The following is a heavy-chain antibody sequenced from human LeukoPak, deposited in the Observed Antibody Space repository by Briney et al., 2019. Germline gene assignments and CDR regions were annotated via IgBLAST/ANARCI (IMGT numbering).Heavy chain of an antibody. Sequence: SQTLSLTCTVSGGSISSGSYYGSCIRQPAGKGLEWIGRIYISGGTNYNPSLKNRVSISVDTSKNQFSLKLSSVTAADTAVYYCARAVKDSSSWARFDRRGQPTLVTVSS. V-gene: IGHV4-61*02. D-gene: IGHD6-13*01. CDR2: IYISGGT. CDR1: GGSISSGSYY. J-gene: IGHJ5*02. CDR3: ARAVKDSSSWARFDR.